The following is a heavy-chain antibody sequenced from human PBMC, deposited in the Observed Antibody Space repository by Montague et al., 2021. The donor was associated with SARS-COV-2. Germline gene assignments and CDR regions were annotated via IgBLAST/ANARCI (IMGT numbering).Heavy chain of an antibody. CDR3: ARHRRYDAVTYYPDF. CDR2: ISNGGRT. D-gene: IGHD3-10*01. CDR1: GDSFDSDNFF. V-gene: IGHV4-39*01. Sequence: SETLSLTCSVSGDSFDSDNFFWGWIRQPPGKRLEWIGVISNGGRTFDNPSLKSRVTISVHTSRNQLSLNVKSVTAADTAVYYCARHRRYDAVTYYPDFWGQGILVTVSS. J-gene: IGHJ4*02.